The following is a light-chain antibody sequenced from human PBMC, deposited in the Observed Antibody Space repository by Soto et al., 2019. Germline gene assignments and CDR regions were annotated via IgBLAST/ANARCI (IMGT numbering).Light chain of an antibody. V-gene: IGLV1-44*01. J-gene: IGLJ2*01. CDR2: SNN. CDR1: SSNIGTNT. CDR3: EAWDGSLNAVL. Sequence: QSVLTQPPSASGTPGQRVTISCSGSSSNIGTNTVNWYQHLPGSAPKHLIYSNNQRPSGVPDRFSGSNSGTSASLAISGLQPDDEADFHCEAWDGSLNAVLFGGGTKLTFL.